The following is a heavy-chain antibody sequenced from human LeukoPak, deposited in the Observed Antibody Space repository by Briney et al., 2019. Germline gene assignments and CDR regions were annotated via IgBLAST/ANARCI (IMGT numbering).Heavy chain of an antibody. V-gene: IGHV1-24*01. Sequence: ASVKVSCKVSGYTLTELSMHWERQAPGKGLEWMGGFDPEDGETIYAQKFQGRVTMTEDTSTDTAYMELSSLRSEDTVVYYCATPHSGSIDYYYYGMDVWGQGTTVTVSS. CDR2: FDPEDGET. D-gene: IGHD1-26*01. CDR1: GYTLTELS. J-gene: IGHJ6*02. CDR3: ATPHSGSIDYYYYGMDV.